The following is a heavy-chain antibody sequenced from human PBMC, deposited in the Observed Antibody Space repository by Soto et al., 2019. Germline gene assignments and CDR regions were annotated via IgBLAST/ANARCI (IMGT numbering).Heavy chain of an antibody. CDR3: ARKNFGPDFWSGKGTYYYYYYMDV. Sequence: QVQLVQSGAEVKKPGASVKVSCKASGYTFTSYDINWVRQATGQGLEWMGWMNPNSGNTGYAQKFQGRVTMTRNTSISTAYMELSSLRSEDTAVYYCARKNFGPDFWSGKGTYYYYYYMDVWGKGTTVTVSS. V-gene: IGHV1-8*01. CDR2: MNPNSGNT. CDR1: GYTFTSYD. J-gene: IGHJ6*03. D-gene: IGHD3-3*01.